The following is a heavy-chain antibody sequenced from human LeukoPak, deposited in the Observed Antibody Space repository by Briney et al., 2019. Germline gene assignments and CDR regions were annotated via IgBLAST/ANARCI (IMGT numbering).Heavy chain of an antibody. V-gene: IGHV4-30-4*01. Sequence: SETLSLTCTVSGGSISRDNYQWSWIRQPPGKGLEWIGYINYSGSTYYNPSLKSRVTISVDTSKNHFSLRLSSVTAADTAVYYCARYGSGSTWFDPWGQGTLVTVSS. J-gene: IGHJ5*02. CDR1: GGSISRDNYQ. CDR2: INYSGST. D-gene: IGHD3-10*01. CDR3: ARYGSGSTWFDP.